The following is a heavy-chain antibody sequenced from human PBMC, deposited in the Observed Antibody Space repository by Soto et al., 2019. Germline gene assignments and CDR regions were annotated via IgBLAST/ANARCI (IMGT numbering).Heavy chain of an antibody. D-gene: IGHD3-10*01. Sequence: QVQLVQSGAEVKKPGSSVKVSCKASGGTFSSYTISWVRQAPGQGLEWMGRIIPILGIANYAQKFQGRVTIXXDKSTSTAYMELSSLRSEDTAVYYCASKVSESSDYWGQGTLVTVSS. CDR1: GGTFSSYT. V-gene: IGHV1-69*02. CDR3: ASKVSESSDY. J-gene: IGHJ4*02. CDR2: IIPILGIA.